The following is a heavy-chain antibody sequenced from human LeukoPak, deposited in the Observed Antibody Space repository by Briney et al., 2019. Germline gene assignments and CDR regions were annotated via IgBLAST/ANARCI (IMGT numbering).Heavy chain of an antibody. Sequence: GGSLRLSCAASGFTFSSHGMSWVRQAPGKGLEWVSAISGSGGSTYYADSERGRFTISRDNSKNTLYLQMNSLRAEDTAVYYCAKRERYDSSGYYFWGQGTLVTVSS. CDR3: AKRERYDSSGYYF. D-gene: IGHD3-22*01. J-gene: IGHJ4*02. CDR2: ISGSGGST. CDR1: GFTFSSHG. V-gene: IGHV3-23*01.